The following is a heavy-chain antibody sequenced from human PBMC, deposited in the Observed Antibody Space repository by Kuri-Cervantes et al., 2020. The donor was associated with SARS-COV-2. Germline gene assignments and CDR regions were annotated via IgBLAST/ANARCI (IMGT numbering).Heavy chain of an antibody. CDR3: ARDSGGSYRDFDY. CDR2: IYYSGST. J-gene: IGHJ4*02. Sequence: GSLRLSCTVSGGSVSSGSYYWSWIRQPPGKGLEWIGYIYYSGSTNYNPSLKSRVTISVDTSKSQFSLKLSSVTAADTAVYYCARDSGGSYRDFDYWGQGTLVTVSS. CDR1: GGSVSSGSYY. D-gene: IGHD1-26*01. V-gene: IGHV4-61*01.